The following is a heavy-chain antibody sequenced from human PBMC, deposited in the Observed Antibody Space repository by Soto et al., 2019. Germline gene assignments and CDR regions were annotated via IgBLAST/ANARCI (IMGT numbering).Heavy chain of an antibody. CDR2: INPSGGST. D-gene: IGHD2-2*01. V-gene: IGHV1-46*01. CDR1: GYTFTSYY. Sequence: GASVKVSCKASGYTFTSYYMHWVRQAPGQGLEWMGIINPSGGSTSYAQKFQGRVTMTRDTSTSTVYMELSSLRSEDTAVYYCARDGVFRVVVPAASHPARPRSGMDVWGQGTTVTVSS. CDR3: ARDGVFRVVVPAASHPARPRSGMDV. J-gene: IGHJ6*02.